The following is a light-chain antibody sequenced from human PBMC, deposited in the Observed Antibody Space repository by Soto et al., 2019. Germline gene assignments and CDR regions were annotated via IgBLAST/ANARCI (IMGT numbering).Light chain of an antibody. CDR1: QSVSSSY. Sequence: EIVLTQSPGTLSLSPGERATLSCRASQSVSSSYLAWYQQKPGQAPRLLIYGASSRATGIPDRFRGSGSGTDCTLTISRLEPEDFAVYYCQQYGSSPRTCGQGTKVEIK. V-gene: IGKV3-20*01. J-gene: IGKJ1*01. CDR3: QQYGSSPRT. CDR2: GAS.